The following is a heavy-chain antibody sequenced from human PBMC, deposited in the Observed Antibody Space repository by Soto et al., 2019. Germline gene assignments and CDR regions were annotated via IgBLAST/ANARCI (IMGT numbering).Heavy chain of an antibody. CDR1: GGSFSDHY. Sequence: QVQLQQWGAGLLKPSETLSLTCAVYGGSFSDHYWSWIRQPPGKGLEWIGDFSHSGSAYYNPSLKSRVTNSVDPSKNQFSLKLNSVTAADTGVYFCARGPTLRAYGLLRTPAVFDIWGPGTMVTVSS. D-gene: IGHD4-17*01. CDR2: FSHSGSA. J-gene: IGHJ3*02. V-gene: IGHV4-34*01. CDR3: ARGPTLRAYGLLRTPAVFDI.